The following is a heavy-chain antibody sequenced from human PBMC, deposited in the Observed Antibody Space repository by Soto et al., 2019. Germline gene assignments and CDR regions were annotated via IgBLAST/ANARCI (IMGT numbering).Heavy chain of an antibody. CDR1: GGSISSYY. Sequence: SETLSLTCTVSGGSISSYYWSWIRQPPGKGLEWIGYIYYSGSTNYNPSLKSRVTISVDTSKNQFSLKLSSVTAADTAVYYCARLPVEYCTNGVCSSKGGTYYYYYMDVWGKGTTVTVSS. D-gene: IGHD2-8*01. CDR2: IYYSGST. V-gene: IGHV4-59*08. J-gene: IGHJ6*03. CDR3: ARLPVEYCTNGVCSSKGGTYYYYYMDV.